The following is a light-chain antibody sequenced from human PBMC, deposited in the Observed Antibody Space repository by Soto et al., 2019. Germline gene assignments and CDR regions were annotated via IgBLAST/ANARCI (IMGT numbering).Light chain of an antibody. V-gene: IGLV2-11*01. CDR2: NVN. CDR1: ISNVGGYNY. Sequence: QSVLTQPRSVSGSPGQSVTISWTGSISNVGGYNYVSWYQQHPDEAPQLIIYNVNKRPSGVPDRFSGSKSGNTASLTISGLQAEDEADYYCCSYGGTVVFGGGTQLTVL. CDR3: CSYGGTVV. J-gene: IGLJ2*01.